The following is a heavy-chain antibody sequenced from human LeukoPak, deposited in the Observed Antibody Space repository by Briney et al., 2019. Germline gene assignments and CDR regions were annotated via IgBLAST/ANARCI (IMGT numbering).Heavy chain of an antibody. CDR1: GFAVGSNY. D-gene: IGHD3-22*01. CDR3: ARGRRRVSSGYYLDY. J-gene: IGHJ4*02. Sequence: GGSLRLSCVASGFAVGSNYMSWIRQAPGKGLEWVSYISSSGSTIYYADSVKGRFTISRDNAKNSLYLQMNSLRAEDTAVYYCARGRRRVSSGYYLDYWGQGTLVTVSS. V-gene: IGHV3-11*01. CDR2: ISSSGSTI.